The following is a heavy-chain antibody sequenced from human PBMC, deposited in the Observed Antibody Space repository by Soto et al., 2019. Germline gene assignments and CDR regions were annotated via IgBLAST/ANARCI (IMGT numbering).Heavy chain of an antibody. J-gene: IGHJ6*02. V-gene: IGHV3-21*01. CDR1: GFTFSSYS. Sequence: EVQLVESGGGLVKPGGSLRLSCAASGFTFSSYSMNWVRQAPGKGLEWVSSISSSSSYIYYADSVKGRFTISRDNAKNSLYLQMNSLRAEDTAVYYCARDRALTYSGYDYLYYYYYYGMDVWGQGTTVTVSS. CDR3: ARDRALTYSGYDYLYYYYYYGMDV. CDR2: ISSSSSYI. D-gene: IGHD5-12*01.